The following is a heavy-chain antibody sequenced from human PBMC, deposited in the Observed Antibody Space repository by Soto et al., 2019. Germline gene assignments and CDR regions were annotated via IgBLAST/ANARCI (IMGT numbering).Heavy chain of an antibody. Sequence: EVQLVESGGGLVQPGGSLRLSCAASGFTFSSYSMNWVRQAPGKGLEWVSYFSSSSGTIYYADSVKGRFTISRDNAKNSLHLQMHSLVEHVTAMYHCSRQGWTFDYWGQGTLVTVSS. V-gene: IGHV3-48*02. J-gene: IGHJ4*02. CDR2: FSSSSGTI. D-gene: IGHD2-15*01. CDR1: GFTFSSYS. CDR3: SRQGWTFDY.